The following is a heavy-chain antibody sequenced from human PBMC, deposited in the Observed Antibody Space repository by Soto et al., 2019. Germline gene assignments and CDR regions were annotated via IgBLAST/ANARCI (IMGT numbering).Heavy chain of an antibody. Sequence: QVQLQESGPGLVKPSETLSLTCTVSGGSIGNSYWSWIRQSPGKGLEWIGYIYYSGSPNYNPSLKHRVSISVYTSKHQFSLKLSSVTAADTAVYYCARHSSSWPIFDYWGQGNLVIVSS. CDR3: ARHSSSWPIFDY. D-gene: IGHD6-13*01. CDR2: IYYSGSP. V-gene: IGHV4-59*08. J-gene: IGHJ4*02. CDR1: GGSIGNSY.